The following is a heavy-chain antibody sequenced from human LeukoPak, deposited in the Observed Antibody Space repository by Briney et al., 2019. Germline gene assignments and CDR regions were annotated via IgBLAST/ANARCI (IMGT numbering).Heavy chain of an antibody. CDR2: INHSGST. Sequence: SETLSLTCAVYGGSFSGYYWSWIRQPPGKGLEWIGEINHSGSTNYNPSLKSRVTISVDTSKNQFSLKLSSVTAADTAVYYCARGGVYYDSSGYYSNFDYWGQGTVLTVSS. J-gene: IGHJ4*02. CDR1: GGSFSGYY. CDR3: ARGGVYYDSSGYYSNFDY. D-gene: IGHD3-22*01. V-gene: IGHV4-34*01.